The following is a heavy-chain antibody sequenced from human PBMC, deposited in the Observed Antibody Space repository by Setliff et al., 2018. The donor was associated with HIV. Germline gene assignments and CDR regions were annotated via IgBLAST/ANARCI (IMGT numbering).Heavy chain of an antibody. CDR1: RGTFNRYT. J-gene: IGHJ1*01. D-gene: IGHD3-22*01. CDR2: IIPMYGTT. Sequence: GASVKVSCKASRGTFNRYTISWVRQAPGQGLEWMGGIIPMYGTTKYAKKFQGRVTLTADESTSTAYMELSGLKSEDTALYYCSRFMAADYYDTSGYFHHWGQGTLVTVSS. CDR3: SRFMAADYYDTSGYFHH. V-gene: IGHV1-69*13.